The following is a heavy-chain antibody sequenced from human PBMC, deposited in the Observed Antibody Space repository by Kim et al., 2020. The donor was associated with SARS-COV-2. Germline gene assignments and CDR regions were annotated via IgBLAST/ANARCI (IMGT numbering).Heavy chain of an antibody. CDR3: AREGYSSSNWFAP. CDR2: IYYSGST. V-gene: IGHV4-59*01. Sequence: SETLSLTCTVSGGSISSYYWSWIRQPPGKGLEWIGYIYYSGSTNYNPSLKSRVTISVDTSKNQFSLKLSSVTAADTAVYYCAREGYSSSNWFAPWGQGT. CDR1: GGSISSYY. J-gene: IGHJ5*02. D-gene: IGHD6-6*01.